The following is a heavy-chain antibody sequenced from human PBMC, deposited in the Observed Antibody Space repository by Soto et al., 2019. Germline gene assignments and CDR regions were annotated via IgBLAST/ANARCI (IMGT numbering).Heavy chain of an antibody. CDR3: ARGNYSNYRFDY. CDR1: GGTFSSYA. V-gene: IGHV1-69*13. J-gene: IGHJ4*02. D-gene: IGHD4-4*01. Sequence: GASVKVSCKASGGTFSSYAISWVRQAPGQGLEWMGGIIPIFGTANYAQKFQGRVTITADESTSTAYMELSSLRSEDTAVYYCARGNYSNYRFDYWGQGTLVTVSS. CDR2: IIPIFGTA.